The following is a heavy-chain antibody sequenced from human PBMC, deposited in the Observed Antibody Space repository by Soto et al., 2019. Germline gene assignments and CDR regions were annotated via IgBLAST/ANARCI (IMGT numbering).Heavy chain of an antibody. CDR3: ARQGSRGYGYGWDGGLIDY. D-gene: IGHD5-18*01. J-gene: IGHJ4*02. V-gene: IGHV4-59*08. CDR1: GGSISSYY. CDR2: IYYSGST. Sequence: QVQLQESGPGLVKPSETLSLTCTVSGGSISSYYWSWIRQPPGKGLEWIGYIYYSGSTNYNPSLKSRVTISVDTSKNQFSLKLSSVTAADTAVYYCARQGSRGYGYGWDGGLIDYWGQGTLVTVSS.